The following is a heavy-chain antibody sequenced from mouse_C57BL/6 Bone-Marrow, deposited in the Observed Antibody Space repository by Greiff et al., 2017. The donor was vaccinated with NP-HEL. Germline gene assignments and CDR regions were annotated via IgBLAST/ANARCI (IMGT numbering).Heavy chain of an antibody. Sequence: DVQLQESGGGLVKPGGSLKLSCAASGFTFSSYAMSWVRQTPEKRLEWVATISDGGSYTYYPDNVKGRFTISRDNAKNNLYLQMSHLKSEDTAMYYCARGYDYDRYWYFDVWGTGTTVTVSS. CDR2: ISDGGSYT. V-gene: IGHV5-4*01. CDR3: ARGYDYDRYWYFDV. CDR1: GFTFSSYA. J-gene: IGHJ1*03. D-gene: IGHD2-4*01.